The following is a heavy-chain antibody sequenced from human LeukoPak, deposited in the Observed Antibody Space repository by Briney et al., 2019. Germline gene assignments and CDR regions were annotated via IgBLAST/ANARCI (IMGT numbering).Heavy chain of an antibody. J-gene: IGHJ4*02. CDR3: ARGGGDY. Sequence: GGSLRLSCAASGFTFSGYWMSWVRQAPGKGLEWVANIKQDGSDKKYVDSVKGRFTISRDNAKNSLYLQMDSLRDEDTAVYYCARGGGDYWGQGTLVTVTS. CDR1: GFTFSGYW. CDR2: IKQDGSDK. V-gene: IGHV3-7*01. D-gene: IGHD1-26*01.